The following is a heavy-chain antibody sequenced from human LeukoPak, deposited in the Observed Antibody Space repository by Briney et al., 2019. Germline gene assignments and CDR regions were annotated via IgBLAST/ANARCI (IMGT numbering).Heavy chain of an antibody. V-gene: IGHV3-66*01. CDR1: GFTVSSNY. J-gene: IGHJ6*02. Sequence: GGSLRLSCAASGFTVSSNYMSWVRQAPGKGLEWVSVIYSGGSTYYADSVKGRFTISRDNSKNTLYLQMNSLRAEDTAVYYCARESESHYYGSGVSYGMDVWGQGTTVTVSS. CDR3: ARESESHYYGSGVSYGMDV. CDR2: IYSGGST. D-gene: IGHD3-10*01.